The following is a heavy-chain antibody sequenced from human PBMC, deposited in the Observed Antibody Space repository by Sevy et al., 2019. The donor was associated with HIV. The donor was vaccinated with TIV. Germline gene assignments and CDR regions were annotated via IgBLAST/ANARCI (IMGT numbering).Heavy chain of an antibody. D-gene: IGHD1-7*01. CDR2: LSSSTSTI. CDR3: ARDSSWNYDSYFYGMDV. Sequence: GGSLRLSCAASGFSFSGYNMNWVRQAPGKGLEWVSYLSSSTSTIDYADSVKGRFTISRDNAKNSLFLQMNSLRDEDTAVYYCARDSSWNYDSYFYGMDVWGQGTTVTV. J-gene: IGHJ6*02. V-gene: IGHV3-48*02. CDR1: GFSFSGYN.